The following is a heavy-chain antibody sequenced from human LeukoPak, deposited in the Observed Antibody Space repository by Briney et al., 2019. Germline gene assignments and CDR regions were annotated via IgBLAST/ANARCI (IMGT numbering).Heavy chain of an antibody. CDR1: GGSFSGYY. V-gene: IGHV4-34*01. CDR2: INHSGST. Sequence: PSETLSLTCAVYGGSFSGYYWSWIRQPPGKGLEWIGEINHSGSTNYNPSLKSRVTISVDTSKNQFSLKLSSVTAADTAVYYCAGLTYYDFWSGPGDPWGQGTLVTVPS. J-gene: IGHJ5*02. D-gene: IGHD3-3*01. CDR3: AGLTYYDFWSGPGDP.